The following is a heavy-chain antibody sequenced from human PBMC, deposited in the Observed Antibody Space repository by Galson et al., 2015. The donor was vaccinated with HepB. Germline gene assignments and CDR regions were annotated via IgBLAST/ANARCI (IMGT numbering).Heavy chain of an antibody. CDR3: ARGRPYYDFWSGSPYYFDY. CDR1: GYTFTSYG. V-gene: IGHV1-18*01. CDR2: ISVHNGNT. J-gene: IGHJ4*02. D-gene: IGHD3-3*01. Sequence: SVKVSCKASGYTFTSYGISWVRQAPGQGLEWMGWISVHNGNTEYAQNLQGRVTMTTDTSTSTAYMELKSLRSDDTAVYYCARGRPYYDFWSGSPYYFDYWGQGTLVTVSS.